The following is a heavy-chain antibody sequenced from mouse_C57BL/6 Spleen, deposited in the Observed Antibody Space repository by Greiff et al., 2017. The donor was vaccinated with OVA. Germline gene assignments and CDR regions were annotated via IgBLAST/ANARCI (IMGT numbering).Heavy chain of an antibody. CDR1: GYSITSGYY. CDR3: ARDLLLLRSPFDY. CDR2: ISYDGSN. V-gene: IGHV3-6*01. J-gene: IGHJ2*01. D-gene: IGHD1-1*01. Sequence: EVKLQESGPGLVKPSQSLSLTCSVTGYSITSGYYWNWIRQFPGNKLEWMGYISYDGSNNYNPSLKNRISITRDTSKNQFFLKLNSVTTEDTATYYCARDLLLLRSPFDYWGQGTTLTVSS.